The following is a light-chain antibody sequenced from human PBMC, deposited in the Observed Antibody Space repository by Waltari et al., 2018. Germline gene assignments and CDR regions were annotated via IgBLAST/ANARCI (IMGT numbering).Light chain of an antibody. V-gene: IGLV2-14*01. CDR3: SSFTRTVL. CDR1: SNDIGGSNY. J-gene: IGLJ2*01. CDR2: DVN. Sequence: QSALTQPASVSGSPGQSVTISCTGTSNDIGGSNYVSWYQQRPGKGPKLIIYDVNNRPAAVSGRFPGSKSVNTASLTISGLRAEDGTDYYCSSFTRTVLFGGGTKLTVL.